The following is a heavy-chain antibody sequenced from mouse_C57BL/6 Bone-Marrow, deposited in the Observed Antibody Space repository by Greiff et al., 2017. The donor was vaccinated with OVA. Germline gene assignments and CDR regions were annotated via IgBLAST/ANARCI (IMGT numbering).Heavy chain of an antibody. Sequence: VKQRPGQGLEWIGRIHPSDSDSNYIQKFNGKATLTVDKSSSTAYMQLSSLTSEDSAVYYCAIDYYGSSYRYFDVWGTGTTVTVSS. V-gene: IGHV1-74*01. CDR3: AIDYYGSSYRYFDV. J-gene: IGHJ1*03. D-gene: IGHD1-1*01. CDR2: IHPSDSDS.